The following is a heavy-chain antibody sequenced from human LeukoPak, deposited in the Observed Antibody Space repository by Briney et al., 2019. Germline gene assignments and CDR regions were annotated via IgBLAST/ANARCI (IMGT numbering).Heavy chain of an antibody. CDR1: GFTFSSYS. J-gene: IGHJ3*01. V-gene: IGHV3-48*01. Sequence: GGSLRLSCAASGFTFSSYSMNWVRQAPGKGLEWVSYITSSSGTTYYADSVKGRFTISRDNAKNSLYLQMNSLRAEDTAVYYCARDGGYCSSTNCYLGVWGQGTVVTVSS. D-gene: IGHD2-2*01. CDR2: ITSSSGTT. CDR3: ARDGGYCSSTNCYLGV.